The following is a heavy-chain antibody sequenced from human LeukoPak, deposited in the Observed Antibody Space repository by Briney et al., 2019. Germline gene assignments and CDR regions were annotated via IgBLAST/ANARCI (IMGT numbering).Heavy chain of an antibody. CDR2: INSDGSST. V-gene: IGHV3-74*01. Sequence: GGSLRLSCAASGFTFSSYWMHWVRQAPGKGLVWVSRINSDGSSTSYADSVKGRFTISRDNAKNTLYLQMNSLRAEDTAVYYCARDQGGYSGYDLVPWFDPWGQGTLVTVSS. J-gene: IGHJ5*02. CDR3: ARDQGGYSGYDLVPWFDP. D-gene: IGHD5-12*01. CDR1: GFTFSSYW.